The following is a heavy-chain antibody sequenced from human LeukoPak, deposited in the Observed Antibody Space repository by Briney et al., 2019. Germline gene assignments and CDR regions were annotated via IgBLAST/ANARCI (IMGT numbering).Heavy chain of an antibody. CDR1: GGSISSGGYY. CDR3: ARGKLYYYGMDV. V-gene: IGHV4-61*08. Sequence: PSETLSLTCTVSGGSISSGGYYWSWIRQHPGKGLEWIGYIYYSGSTNYNPSLKSRVTISVDTSKNQFSLKLSSVTAADTAVYYCARGKLYYYGMDVWGQGTTVTVSS. J-gene: IGHJ6*02. CDR2: IYYSGST.